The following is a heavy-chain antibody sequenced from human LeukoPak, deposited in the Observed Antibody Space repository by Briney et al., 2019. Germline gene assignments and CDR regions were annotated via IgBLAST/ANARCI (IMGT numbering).Heavy chain of an antibody. CDR2: IYYSGST. J-gene: IGHJ3*02. D-gene: IGHD2-21*02. CDR3: AREHGGNSGAFDI. V-gene: IGHV4-31*03. Sequence: SETLSLTCTVSGGSISSGGYYWSWIRQHPGKGLERIGYIYYSGSTYYNPSLKSRVTISVDTSKNQFSLKLSSVTAADTAVYYCAREHGGNSGAFDIWGQGTMVTVSS. CDR1: GGSISSGGYY.